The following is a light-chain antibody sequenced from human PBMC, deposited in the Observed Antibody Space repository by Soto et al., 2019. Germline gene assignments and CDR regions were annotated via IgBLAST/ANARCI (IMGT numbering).Light chain of an antibody. Sequence: QSALTQPPSASGSPGQSVTISCTGTSSDIGGYNYVSWYHHHPGKAPKVMIYEVSKRPSGVPDRFSGSKSGNTASLTVSGLQPEDEADYYCSSYAGSNNLGVFGGGTKHTVL. CDR3: SSYAGSNNLGV. J-gene: IGLJ3*02. CDR2: EVS. CDR1: SSDIGGYNY. V-gene: IGLV2-8*01.